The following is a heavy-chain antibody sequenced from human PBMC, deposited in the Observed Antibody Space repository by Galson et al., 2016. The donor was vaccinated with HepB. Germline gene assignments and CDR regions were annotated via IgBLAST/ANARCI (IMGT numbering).Heavy chain of an antibody. J-gene: IGHJ5*02. V-gene: IGHV1-2*06. CDR2: INTNSGGT. CDR3: ATQLVPGSAS. CDR1: GNTFTDY. Sequence: SVKVSCKASGNTFTDYVSWVRQAPGQGLEWMGRINTNSGGTNYALAFHGRITMTRDTATRTLYMELRTLRSDDTAVYYRATQLVPGSASWGQGTLVVVSS. D-gene: IGHD1-1*01.